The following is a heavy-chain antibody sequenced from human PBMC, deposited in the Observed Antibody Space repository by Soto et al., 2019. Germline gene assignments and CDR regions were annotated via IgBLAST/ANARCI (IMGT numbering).Heavy chain of an antibody. CDR1: GYTFTAYY. D-gene: IGHD3-10*01. V-gene: IGHV1-2*02. CDR2: TSPRTGGA. J-gene: IGHJ5*01. Sequence: RASVKVSCKTSGYTFTAYYMHWLRQAPGHGLEWLGWTSPRTGGAKYSHKFQGRVSMTRNTSITTAYMELTGLSTDDTAVYYCARSSGSYSKWFDSWGQGTLVTVSS. CDR3: ARSSGSYSKWFDS.